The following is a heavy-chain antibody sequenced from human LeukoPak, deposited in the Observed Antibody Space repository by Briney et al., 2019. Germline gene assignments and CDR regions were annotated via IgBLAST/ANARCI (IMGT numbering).Heavy chain of an antibody. CDR2: ISYDGSNK. CDR3: AKDAQGGGFDP. Sequence: GGSLRLSCAASGFTFSSYGMHWVRQAPGKGLEWVAVISYDGSNKYYADSVKGRFTISRDNSKNALYLQMNSLRAEDTALYYCAKDAQGGGFDPWGQGTLVTVSS. CDR1: GFTFSSYG. V-gene: IGHV3-30*18. J-gene: IGHJ5*02.